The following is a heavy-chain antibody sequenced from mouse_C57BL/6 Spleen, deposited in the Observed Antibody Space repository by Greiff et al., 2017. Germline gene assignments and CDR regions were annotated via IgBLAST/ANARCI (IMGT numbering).Heavy chain of an antibody. CDR3: ARRATVVANWYFDV. D-gene: IGHD1-1*01. J-gene: IGHJ1*03. CDR2: IYPGDGDT. V-gene: IGHV1-80*01. Sequence: QVQLTESGAELVKPGASVKISCKASGYAFSSYWMNWVKQRPGKGLEWIGQIYPGDGDTTYNGKFKGKATLTADKSSSTAYMQLSSRTSEDSAVYFCARRATVVANWYFDVWGTGTTVTVSS. CDR1: GYAFSSYW.